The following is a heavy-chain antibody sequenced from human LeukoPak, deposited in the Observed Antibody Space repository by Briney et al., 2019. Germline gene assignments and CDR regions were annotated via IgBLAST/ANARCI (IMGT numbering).Heavy chain of an antibody. D-gene: IGHD3/OR15-3a*01. Sequence: PSETLSLTCIVSGGSLHRSFWTWVRQPPGKGLQWIGRIYSSGTTDYSPSLKSRLTISIDTSMNQFSLRLAPVTAADTAVYYCGRRPAVDGPIDNWGQGILVAVSS. V-gene: IGHV4-59*01. CDR3: GRRPAVDGPIDN. CDR2: IYSSGTT. J-gene: IGHJ4*02. CDR1: GGSLHRSF.